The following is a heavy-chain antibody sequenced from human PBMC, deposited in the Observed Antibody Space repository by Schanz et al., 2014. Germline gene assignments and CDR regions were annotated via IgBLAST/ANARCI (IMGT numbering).Heavy chain of an antibody. V-gene: IGHV3-53*01. CDR2: MYINSGST. CDR3: ARDGGRDGYNLAFDV. CDR1: GFTVNTNY. J-gene: IGHJ3*01. Sequence: EVQLVESGGGLIQPGGSLRLSCAVSGFTVNTNYMSWVRQAPGKGLEWISSMYINSGSTQYADSVKGRFIISRDSSKKTRFLQLNSLRAEETAVYFCARDGGRDGYNLAFDVWGQGTLVTVSS. D-gene: IGHD5-12*01.